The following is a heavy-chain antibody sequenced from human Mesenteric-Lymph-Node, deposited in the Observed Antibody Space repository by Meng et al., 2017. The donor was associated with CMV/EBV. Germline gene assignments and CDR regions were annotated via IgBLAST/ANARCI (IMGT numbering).Heavy chain of an antibody. V-gene: IGHV3-23*01. D-gene: IGHD3-22*01. CDR2: ISGGGGST. J-gene: IGHJ3*02. CDR1: GFTFSSYV. Sequence: LSLTCAVSGFTFSSYVMSWVRQAPGKGLEWVSGISGGGGSTYYADSVKGRFIISRDNSKNTLYHQMNSLRAENTAVYYCAKLIFGVLVIGGLGGFDIWGQGTMVTVSS. CDR3: AKLIFGVLVIGGLGGFDI.